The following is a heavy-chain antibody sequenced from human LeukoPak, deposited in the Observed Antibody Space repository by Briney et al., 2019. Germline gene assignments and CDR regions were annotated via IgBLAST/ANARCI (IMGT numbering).Heavy chain of an antibody. Sequence: SETLSLTCAVYGGSLSGYYWSWIRQSPGKGLECIGETNRGGITNYNPSLKSRVTISVDTSKSQFSLKLSSVTAADTAVYYCGRDSRGPDVWGKGTTVTVSS. V-gene: IGHV4-34*01. CDR2: TNRGGIT. J-gene: IGHJ6*04. CDR1: GGSLSGYY. CDR3: GRDSRGPDV. D-gene: IGHD3-22*01.